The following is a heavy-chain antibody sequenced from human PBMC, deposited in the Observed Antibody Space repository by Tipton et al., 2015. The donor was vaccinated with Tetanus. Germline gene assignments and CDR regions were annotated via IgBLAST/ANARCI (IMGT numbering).Heavy chain of an antibody. D-gene: IGHD7-27*01. CDR2: LYYTGTT. CDR1: GGSISTTSDY. J-gene: IGHJ3*02. Sequence: TLSLTCTVSGGSISTTSDYWGWIRQPPGTGLEWIGSLYYTGTTYYNPSLKSRLAISVDTSKTQFSLRVSSVTASDTAVYFCARHSLKLGMWAFDIWGRGTLVTVSS. V-gene: IGHV4-39*01. CDR3: ARHSLKLGMWAFDI.